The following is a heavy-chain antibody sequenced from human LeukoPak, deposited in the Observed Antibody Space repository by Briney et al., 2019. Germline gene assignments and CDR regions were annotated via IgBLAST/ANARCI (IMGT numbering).Heavy chain of an antibody. CDR1: GGSISSGDYY. Sequence: SETLSLTCTVSGGSISSGDYYWSWIRQHPGKGLEWIGYIYYSGSTYYNPSLKSRVTISVDTSKNQFSLKLSSVTAADTAVYYCARDNHGYSGYVLDYWGQGTLVTVSS. D-gene: IGHD5-12*01. J-gene: IGHJ4*02. V-gene: IGHV4-31*03. CDR3: ARDNHGYSGYVLDY. CDR2: IYYSGST.